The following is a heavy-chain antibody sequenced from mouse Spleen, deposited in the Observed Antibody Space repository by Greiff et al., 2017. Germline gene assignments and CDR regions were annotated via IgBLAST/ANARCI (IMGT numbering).Heavy chain of an antibody. Sequence: QVQLKESGPGLVAPSQSLSITCTVSGFSLTSYGVHWVRQPPGKGLEWLVVIWSDGSTTYNSALKSRLSISKDNSKSQVFLKMNSLQTDDTAMYYCARHGYSPLKNAMDYWGQGTSVTVSS. D-gene: IGHD2-12*01. CDR2: IWSDGST. V-gene: IGHV2-6-1*01. CDR1: GFSLTSYG. J-gene: IGHJ4*01. CDR3: ARHGYSPLKNAMDY.